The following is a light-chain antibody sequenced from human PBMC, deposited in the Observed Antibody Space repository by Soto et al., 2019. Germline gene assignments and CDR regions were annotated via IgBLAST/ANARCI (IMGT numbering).Light chain of an antibody. Sequence: DIQMTQSPSSLSASVGDRVTITCRASQSISSYLNWYQQKPGKAPKLLIYGASSLQSGVPSRFSGSGSGTDFILTISSLQPEDFATYHRQQSHSPPFTFGPGTKVDIK. CDR3: QQSHSPPFT. V-gene: IGKV1-39*01. J-gene: IGKJ3*01. CDR2: GAS. CDR1: QSISSY.